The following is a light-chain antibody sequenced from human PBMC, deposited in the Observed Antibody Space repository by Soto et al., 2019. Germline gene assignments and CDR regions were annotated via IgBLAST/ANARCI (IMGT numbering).Light chain of an antibody. V-gene: IGKV3-11*01. CDR3: QQRSNGPPVT. J-gene: IGKJ5*01. CDR2: DAS. Sequence: EIVLTQSPATLSLSPGERATLSCRASQSVSSYLAWYQQKPGQAPRLLIYDASNRATGITARFSGSGSGTDFSLTISSLEPEEFAVYCCQQRSNGPPVTFGQGTRREIK. CDR1: QSVSSY.